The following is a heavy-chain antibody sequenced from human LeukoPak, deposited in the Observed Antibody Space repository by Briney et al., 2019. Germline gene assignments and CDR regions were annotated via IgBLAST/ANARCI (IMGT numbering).Heavy chain of an antibody. CDR3: ARDRAAAANWFDP. CDR1: GASISSTSYY. V-gene: IGHV4-39*07. D-gene: IGHD2-2*01. J-gene: IGHJ5*02. Sequence: PSETLSLTCTVSGASISSTSYYWGWIRQPPGKGLEWIGSTYYRGTTYYNPSLKSRVTISVDTSKNQFSLKLSSVTAADTAVYYCARDRAAAANWFDPWGQGTLVTVSS. CDR2: TYYRGTT.